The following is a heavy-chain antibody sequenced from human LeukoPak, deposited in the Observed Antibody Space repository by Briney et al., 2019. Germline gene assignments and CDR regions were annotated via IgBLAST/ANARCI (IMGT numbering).Heavy chain of an antibody. D-gene: IGHD4-11*01. CDR1: GYTFTSYY. J-gene: IGHJ5*02. Sequence: ASVKVSCKASGYTFTSYYMHWVRQAPGQGLEWMGWINPNSGGTNYAQKFQGRVTMTRNTSINTAYMELSSLRSEDTAVYYCASSMPKRGYSNSPDDNWFDPWGQGTLVTVSS. CDR3: ASSMPKRGYSNSPDDNWFDP. V-gene: IGHV1-2*02. CDR2: INPNSGGT.